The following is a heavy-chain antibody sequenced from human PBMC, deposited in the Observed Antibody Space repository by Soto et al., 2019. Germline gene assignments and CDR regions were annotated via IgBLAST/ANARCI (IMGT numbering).Heavy chain of an antibody. J-gene: IGHJ4*02. CDR1: GYTLTELS. D-gene: IGHD6-19*01. Sequence: GASVKVSCKVSGYTLTELSMHWVRQAPGKGLEWMGGFDPEDGETIYAQKFQGRVTMTEDTSTDTAYMELSSLRSEDTAVYYCATRPLAVAGQAFFDYWGQGTLVTVSS. CDR3: ATRPLAVAGQAFFDY. V-gene: IGHV1-24*01. CDR2: FDPEDGET.